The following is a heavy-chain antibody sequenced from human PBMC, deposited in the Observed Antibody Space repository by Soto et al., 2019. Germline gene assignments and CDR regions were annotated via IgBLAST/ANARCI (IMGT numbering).Heavy chain of an antibody. CDR3: ARHSPLAAGGAFEF. CDR1: GASISSNY. J-gene: IGHJ3*01. D-gene: IGHD6-13*01. V-gene: IGHV4-59*08. Sequence: PSETLSLTCTVSGASISSNYWSWVGQPPGKGLECIGYFSYSGSTNYNPSLKSRVIISVDTSRNQFSLKLTSVTATDTAMYYCARHSPLAAGGAFEFWGQGMMVTVSS. CDR2: FSYSGST.